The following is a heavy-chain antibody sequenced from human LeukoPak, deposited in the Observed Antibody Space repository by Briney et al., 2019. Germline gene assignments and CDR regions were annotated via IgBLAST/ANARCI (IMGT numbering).Heavy chain of an antibody. CDR1: GFTFSSYA. CDR3: ARGRWGLTINNFDI. Sequence: PGGSLTLSCEASGFTFSSYAMGWLRQAPGKGLEWVSVTSESGGSTHYADSVKGRFTIYRDNSKNTLYLQMNSLGGEDTAVYYCARGRWGLTINNFDIWGQGRMVTVSS. D-gene: IGHD3-9*01. CDR2: TSESGGST. V-gene: IGHV3-23*01. J-gene: IGHJ3*02.